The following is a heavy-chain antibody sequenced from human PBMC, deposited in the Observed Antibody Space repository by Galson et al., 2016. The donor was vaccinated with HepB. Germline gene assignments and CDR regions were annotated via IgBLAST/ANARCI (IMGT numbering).Heavy chain of an antibody. CDR3: ARQRAEEVGPVTQPGAMDV. D-gene: IGHD5-18*01. CDR1: GASISSDY. CDR2: IHYRGTT. Sequence: SETLSLTCAVSGASISSDYCSWIRQSPGKGLEWVGYIHYRGTTNYNPSLKSRVTISVDRTKNQFSLKLRSVTAADTAVYYCARQRAEEVGPVTQPGAMDVWGQGTTVTV. J-gene: IGHJ6*02. V-gene: IGHV4-59*01.